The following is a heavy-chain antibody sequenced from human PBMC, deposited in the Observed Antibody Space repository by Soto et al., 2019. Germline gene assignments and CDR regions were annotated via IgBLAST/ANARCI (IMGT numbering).Heavy chain of an antibody. CDR1: GFTVRTNF. CDR3: AREEGSAYNFGYGMDV. V-gene: IGHV3-53*01. CDR2: IYNGGRP. Sequence: GGSLRLSCAASGFTVRTNFMNWVRQAPGKGLEWVSIIYNGGRPDYADSVKGRFTVSRDNSKNTLYLQMNSLRVEDTGVYYCAREEGSAYNFGYGMDVWGQGTTVTVSS. J-gene: IGHJ6*02. D-gene: IGHD5-18*01.